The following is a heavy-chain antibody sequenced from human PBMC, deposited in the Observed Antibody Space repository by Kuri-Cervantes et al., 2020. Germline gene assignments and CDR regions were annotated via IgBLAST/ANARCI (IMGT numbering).Heavy chain of an antibody. J-gene: IGHJ4*02. CDR2: ISCDGSNK. Sequence: GGSLRLSCAASGFTFSSYAMHWVRQAPGKGLEWVAVISCDGSNKYYADSVKGRFTISRDNAKNTLYLQMNSLRAEDTAVYYCARGGAKGFKGLDYWGQGTLVTVSS. D-gene: IGHD3-10*01. CDR1: GFTFSSYA. CDR3: ARGGAKGFKGLDY. V-gene: IGHV3-30-3*01.